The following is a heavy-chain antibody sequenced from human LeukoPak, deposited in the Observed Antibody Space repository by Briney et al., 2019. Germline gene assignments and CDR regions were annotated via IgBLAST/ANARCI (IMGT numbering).Heavy chain of an antibody. J-gene: IGHJ4*02. CDR3: ARGQPSLRYYDYVCGSYGNTVDFDY. V-gene: IGHV4-34*01. CDR1: GGSFSGYY. CDR2: INHSGST. Sequence: TSETLSLTCAVYGGSFSGYYWSWIRQPPGKGLEWIGEINHSGSTNYNPSLKSRVTISVDTSKNQFSLKLSSVTAADTAVYYCARGQPSLRYYDYVCGSYGNTVDFDYWGQGTLVTVSS. D-gene: IGHD3-16*01.